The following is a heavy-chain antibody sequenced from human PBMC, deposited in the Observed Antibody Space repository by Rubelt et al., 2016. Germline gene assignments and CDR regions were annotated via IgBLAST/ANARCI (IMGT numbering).Heavy chain of an antibody. V-gene: IGHV4-34*01. CDR3: ARNTPPNLEV. J-gene: IGHJ4*02. CDR1: GGSFSGYY. CDR2: INHSGST. D-gene: IGHD2-2*02. Sequence: QVQLQQWGAGLLKPSETLSLTCAVYGGSFSGYYWSWIRQPPGKGLEWIGEINHSGSTNYNPSLKSRVTISVETSKNQCSLKLRSVTAADTAVYYCARNTPPNLEVWGQGTLVTVSS.